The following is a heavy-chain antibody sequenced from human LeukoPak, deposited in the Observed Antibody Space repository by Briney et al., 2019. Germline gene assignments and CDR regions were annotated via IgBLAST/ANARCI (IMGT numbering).Heavy chain of an antibody. D-gene: IGHD6-13*01. CDR2: IKSKTDGGTT. V-gene: IGHV3-15*01. J-gene: IGHJ4*02. CDR1: GFTFSNAW. CDR3: TTEGVIAAAVDM. Sequence: PGGSLRLSCVASGFTFSNAWMSWVRQAPGKGLAWVGRIKSKTDGGTTDYAAPVKGRFTISRDDSKNTLYLQMNSLKTEDTAVYYCTTEGVIAAAVDMWGQGTLVTVSS.